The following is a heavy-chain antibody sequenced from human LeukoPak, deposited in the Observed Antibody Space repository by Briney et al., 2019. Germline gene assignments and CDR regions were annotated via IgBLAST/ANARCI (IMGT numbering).Heavy chain of an antibody. Sequence: GGSLRLSCAASGFTFSSYSMDWVRQAPGKGLEWVSYTSSSSSTIKYADSVRGRFTISRDNAENSLYLQMNSLRDEDTDVYYCARARGTGWYFDLWGRGTLVTVSS. D-gene: IGHD2-15*01. J-gene: IGHJ2*01. CDR2: TSSSSSTI. CDR3: ARARGTGWYFDL. CDR1: GFTFSSYS. V-gene: IGHV3-48*02.